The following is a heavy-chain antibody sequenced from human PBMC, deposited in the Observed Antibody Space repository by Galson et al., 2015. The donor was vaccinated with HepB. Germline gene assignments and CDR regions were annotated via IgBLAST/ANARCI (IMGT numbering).Heavy chain of an antibody. Sequence: SLRLSCAASGFTFSRYDMHWVRQATGKGLEWVSAIGTAGDPYYPGSVKGRFTISRENAKNSLYLQMNSLRAGDTAVYYCARGGMVRGVRSYYGMDVWGQGTTVTVSS. D-gene: IGHD3-10*01. CDR3: ARGGMVRGVRSYYGMDV. CDR1: GFTFSRYD. J-gene: IGHJ6*02. CDR2: IGTAGDP. V-gene: IGHV3-13*05.